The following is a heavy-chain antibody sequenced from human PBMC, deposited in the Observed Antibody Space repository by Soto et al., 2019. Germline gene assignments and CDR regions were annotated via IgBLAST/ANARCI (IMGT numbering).Heavy chain of an antibody. V-gene: IGHV3-48*02. J-gene: IGHJ4*02. CDR3: ARDLSYAFDY. CDR1: GFIFTSYS. D-gene: IGHD1-26*01. Sequence: EVQLVESGGGLVQPGGSLRLSCAASGFIFTSYSMNWVRQAPGKGLEWLSYIRIDSNHIGYADSVRGRFTISSDIAKNSLYLQMNSLRDEDTAVYYCARDLSYAFDYWGQGTLSPSPQ. CDR2: IRIDSNHI.